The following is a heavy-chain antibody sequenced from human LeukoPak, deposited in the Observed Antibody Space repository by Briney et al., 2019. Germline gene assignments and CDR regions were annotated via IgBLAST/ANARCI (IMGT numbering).Heavy chain of an antibody. D-gene: IGHD5-24*01. CDR3: ARLRGEMATIKKAYYYYGMDV. J-gene: IGHJ6*02. V-gene: IGHV4-59*08. CDR2: IYYSGST. Sequence: KTSESLSLSCTASGGSISSYYWSWIRQPPGKGLEWVGYIYYSGSTNYNASLKSRVTISVDTSKKQFSQKLSSVTAADPAVYYCARLRGEMATIKKAYYYYGMDVWGQGTTVTVSS. CDR1: GGSISSYY.